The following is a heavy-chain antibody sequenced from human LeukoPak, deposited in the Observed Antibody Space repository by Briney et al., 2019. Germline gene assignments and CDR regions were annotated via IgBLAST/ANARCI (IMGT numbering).Heavy chain of an antibody. V-gene: IGHV3-74*01. CDR2: ITNDGSST. CDR1: GLTFSSHW. J-gene: IGHJ4*02. D-gene: IGHD2/OR15-2a*01. Sequence: GGSLRPSCAASGLTFSSHWMHWVRQAPGKGLVWVSRITNDGSSTTYADSVKGRFTISRDNAKNTLYLQMNSLRAEDTAVYYCANDLYGPAYWGQGTLVTVSS. CDR3: ANDLYGPAY.